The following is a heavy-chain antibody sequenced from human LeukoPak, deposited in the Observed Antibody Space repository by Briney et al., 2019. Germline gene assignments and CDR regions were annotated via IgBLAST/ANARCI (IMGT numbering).Heavy chain of an antibody. CDR2: IIPFYGIT. D-gene: IGHD1-1*01. CDR3: ARCIQLERRGEYYYYYGMDV. V-gene: IGHV1-69*10. CDR1: GGTFGTYA. Sequence: ASVKVSCKASGGTFGTYAITWVRQAPGKGLEWMGGIIPFYGITNYAEKFQGRVTITADKSTNTAYMEVDSLKSEDSAMYFCARCIQLERRGEYYYYYGMDVWDRGTTVTVSS. J-gene: IGHJ6*04.